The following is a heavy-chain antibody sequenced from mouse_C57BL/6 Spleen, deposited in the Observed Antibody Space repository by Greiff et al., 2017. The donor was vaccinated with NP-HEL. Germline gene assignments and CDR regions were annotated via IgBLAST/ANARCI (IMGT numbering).Heavy chain of an antibody. D-gene: IGHD2-4*01. CDR2: IHPNSGST. V-gene: IGHV1-64*01. CDR3: ARDDLDDYGAY. Sequence: VQLQQPGAELVKPGASVKLSCKASGYTFTSYWMHWVKQRPGQGLEWIGMIHPNSGSTNYNEKFKSKATLTVDKSSSTAYMQLSSLTSEDSAVYYCARDDLDDYGAYWGQGTLVTVSA. CDR1: GYTFTSYW. J-gene: IGHJ3*01.